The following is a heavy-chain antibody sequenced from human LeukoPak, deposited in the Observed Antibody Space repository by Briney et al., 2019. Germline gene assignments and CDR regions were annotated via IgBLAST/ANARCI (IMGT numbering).Heavy chain of an antibody. CDR1: GFTFSTYA. CDR3: AKSGGLSGSGRLAMDV. D-gene: IGHD3-10*01. J-gene: IGHJ6*02. Sequence: GGSLRLSCAASGFTFSTYAMSWVRLAPGKGLEWVSGISGSGGSTYYADSVKGRFTSSRDNPNNTLYVQMNSLRVEDTAVYYCAKSGGLSGSGRLAMDVWGQGTTVTVSS. V-gene: IGHV3-23*01. CDR2: ISGSGGST.